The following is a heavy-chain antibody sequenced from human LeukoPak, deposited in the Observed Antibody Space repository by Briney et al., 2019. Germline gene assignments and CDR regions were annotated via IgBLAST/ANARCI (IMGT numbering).Heavy chain of an antibody. Sequence: GESLKISCKASGYTFITYWIGWVRQMPGKGLEWMGIIYPGDSNIRYSPSFQGQVTVSADKSITTAYLQWNSLKASDTAMYYCARPDDYGGRPSAFDIWGQGTMVTVSS. CDR2: IYPGDSNI. CDR1: GYTFITYW. V-gene: IGHV5-51*01. D-gene: IGHD4-23*01. J-gene: IGHJ3*02. CDR3: ARPDDYGGRPSAFDI.